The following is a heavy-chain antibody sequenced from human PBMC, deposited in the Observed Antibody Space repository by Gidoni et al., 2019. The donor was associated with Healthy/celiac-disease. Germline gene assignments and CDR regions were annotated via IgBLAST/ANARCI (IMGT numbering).Heavy chain of an antibody. CDR2: ISSSGSFI. V-gene: IGHV3-21*01. J-gene: IGHJ3*02. CDR1: GFTFSSYS. D-gene: IGHD1-26*01. CDR3: ASTGGSAFDI. Sequence: EVQLVESGGGLVKPGGSLKLSCAASGFTFSSYSMNWVRQAPGKGLEWVSSISSSGSFISYADSVKGRVTISRDNAKNSLYLQMNSLRAEDTAVFYCASTGGSAFDIWGQGTMVTVSS.